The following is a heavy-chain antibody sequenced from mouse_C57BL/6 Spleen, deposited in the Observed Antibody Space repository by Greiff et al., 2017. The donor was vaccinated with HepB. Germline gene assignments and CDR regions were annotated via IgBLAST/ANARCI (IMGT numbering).Heavy chain of an antibody. V-gene: IGHV1-54*01. D-gene: IGHD3-2*02. CDR3: ARSGAAQATYAMDY. Sequence: QVQLKESGAELVRPGTSVKVSCKASGYAFTNYLIEWVKQRPGQGLEWIGVINPGSGGTNYNEKFKGKATLTADKSSSTAYMQLSSLTSEDSAVYFCARSGAAQATYAMDYWGQGTSVTVSS. CDR1: GYAFTNYL. J-gene: IGHJ4*01. CDR2: INPGSGGT.